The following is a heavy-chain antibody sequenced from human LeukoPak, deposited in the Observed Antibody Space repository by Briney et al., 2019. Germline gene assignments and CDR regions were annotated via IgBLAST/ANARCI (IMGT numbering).Heavy chain of an antibody. D-gene: IGHD4-23*01. CDR3: ARDRGGNSGWYFDL. V-gene: IGHV3-53*04. Sequence: GGSLRLSCAASGFTVSSNYMSWVRQAPGKGLEWVSVIYSGGSTYYADSVKGRFTISRHNSKNTLYLQMNSLRAEGTAVYYCARDRGGNSGWYFDLWGRGTLVTVSS. CDR1: GFTVSSNY. J-gene: IGHJ2*01. CDR2: IYSGGST.